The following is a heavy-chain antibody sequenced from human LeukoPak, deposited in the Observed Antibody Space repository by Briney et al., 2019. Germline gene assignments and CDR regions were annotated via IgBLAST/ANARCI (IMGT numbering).Heavy chain of an antibody. J-gene: IGHJ4*02. CDR2: IKHDASEK. D-gene: IGHD5-12*01. V-gene: IGHV3-7*01. CDR3: ARDAGYSGYHGVFDY. CDR1: GFTFSSYW. Sequence: QAGGSLRLSCAASGFTFSSYWMSWVRQAPGKGLEWVANIKHDASEKYFMESVKGRFTISRDNAKNSLYLQMNSLRAEDTAVYYCARDAGYSGYHGVFDYWGQGTLVTVSS.